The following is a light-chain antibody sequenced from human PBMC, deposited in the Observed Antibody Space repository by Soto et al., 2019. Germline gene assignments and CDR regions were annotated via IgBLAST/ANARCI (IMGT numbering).Light chain of an antibody. CDR1: SSDVGYYNY. Sequence: QSALTQPASVSGSPGQSITISCTXNSSDVGYYNYVSWYQQHPGKAPKLMIYDVRNRPSGVSNRFSGSKSGNTASLTISGLQAEDEADYYCSSYTSSSTYVFGTGTKVT. CDR3: SSYTSSSTYV. V-gene: IGLV2-14*03. J-gene: IGLJ1*01. CDR2: DVR.